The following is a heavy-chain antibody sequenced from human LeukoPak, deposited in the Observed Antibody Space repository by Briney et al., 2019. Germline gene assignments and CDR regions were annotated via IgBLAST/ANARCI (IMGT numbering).Heavy chain of an antibody. V-gene: IGHV3-30-3*02. CDR1: GFTFSTYA. J-gene: IGHJ4*02. CDR2: ISYDGINK. CDR3: AKRSDYGGNWNYFDY. D-gene: IGHD4-23*01. Sequence: PGRSLRLSCAASGFTFSTYAMHWVRQAPGKGLEWVAVISYDGINKYYADSVKGRFTISRDNSKNTLYLQMNSLRVEDTAVYYCAKRSDYGGNWNYFDYWGQGTLVTVSS.